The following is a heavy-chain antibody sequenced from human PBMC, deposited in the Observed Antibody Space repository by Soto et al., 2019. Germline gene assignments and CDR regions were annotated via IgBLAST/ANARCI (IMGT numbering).Heavy chain of an antibody. CDR2: ISAYNGNT. Sequence: ASVKVSCKASGYTFTSYGISWVRQAPGQGPEWMGWISAYNGNTNYAQKLQGRVTMTTDTSTSTAYMELRSLRSDDTAVYYCARDRGYSSGWPTDAFDIWGQGXMVTV. CDR3: ARDRGYSSGWPTDAFDI. CDR1: GYTFTSYG. J-gene: IGHJ3*02. V-gene: IGHV1-18*01. D-gene: IGHD6-19*01.